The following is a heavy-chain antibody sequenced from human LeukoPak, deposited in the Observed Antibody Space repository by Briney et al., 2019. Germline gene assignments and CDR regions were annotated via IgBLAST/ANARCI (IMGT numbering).Heavy chain of an antibody. J-gene: IGHJ5*02. Sequence: SETLSLTCTVSGGSISSSSYYWGWIRQPPGKGLEWIGSIYYSGSTYYNPSLKSRVTISVDTSKNQFSLKLSSVTAADTAVYYCARDPYGGNTGAWGQGTLVTVSS. D-gene: IGHD4-23*01. CDR3: ARDPYGGNTGA. CDR1: GGSISSSSYY. V-gene: IGHV4-39*07. CDR2: IYYSGST.